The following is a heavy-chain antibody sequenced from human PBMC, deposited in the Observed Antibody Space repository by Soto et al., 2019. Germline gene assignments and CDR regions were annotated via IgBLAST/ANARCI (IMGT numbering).Heavy chain of an antibody. D-gene: IGHD2-15*01. CDR2: IIPILGIA. CDR1: GGTFSSYT. Sequence: QVQLVQSGAEVKKPGSSVKVSCKASGGTFSSYTISCVRQAPGQGLEWMGRIIPILGIANYAPKSQGRVTITADKSPSTAYMELSSLRSEDTAVYYCARDGGYAGPYGMDVWGQGTTVTVSS. J-gene: IGHJ6*02. CDR3: ARDGGYAGPYGMDV. V-gene: IGHV1-69*08.